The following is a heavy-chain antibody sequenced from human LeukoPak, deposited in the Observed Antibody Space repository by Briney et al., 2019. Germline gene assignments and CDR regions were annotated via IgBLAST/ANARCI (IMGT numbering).Heavy chain of an antibody. CDR2: IKQDGSEK. V-gene: IGHV3-7*01. CDR3: ARDQSNVVVASDY. Sequence: GGSLRLSCAASGFTFSSYWMSWVRQAPGKGLEWVANIKQDGSEKYYVDSVKGRFTISRDNAKNSLYLQMNSLRAEDTAVYYCARDQSNVVVASDYWGQGTLVTVSS. J-gene: IGHJ4*02. CDR1: GFTFSSYW. D-gene: IGHD2-15*01.